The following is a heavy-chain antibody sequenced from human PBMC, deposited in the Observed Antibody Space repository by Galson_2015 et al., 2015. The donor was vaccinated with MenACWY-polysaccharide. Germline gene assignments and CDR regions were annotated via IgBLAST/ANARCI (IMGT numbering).Heavy chain of an antibody. CDR1: GLTFSNWW. D-gene: IGHD7-27*01. CDR3: ARGHLGLGL. Sequence: YLRLSCAASGLTFSNWWMTWVRQALVKGLERVASIKKDGSEKYYVDSVKGRFTISRDNAKDSLYLQMNSLRADDTAVYFCARGHLGLGLWGQGTTVTVSS. CDR2: IKKDGSEK. J-gene: IGHJ6*02. V-gene: IGHV3-7*01.